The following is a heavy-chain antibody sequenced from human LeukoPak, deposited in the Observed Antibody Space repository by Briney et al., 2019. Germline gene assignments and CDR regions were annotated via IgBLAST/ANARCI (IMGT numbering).Heavy chain of an antibody. CDR1: VYTFTIYD. CDR2: MNPNSGNT. CDR3: ARGSVAGKNYYYMDV. D-gene: IGHD6-19*01. J-gene: IGHJ6*03. V-gene: IGHV1-8*03. Sequence: GASVKVSFKSSVYTFTIYDINWVRQATGQGLEWMGWMNPNSGNTGYAQKFQGRVTITRNTSISTAYMELSSLRSEDTAVYYCARGSVAGKNYYYMDVWGKGTTVTVSS.